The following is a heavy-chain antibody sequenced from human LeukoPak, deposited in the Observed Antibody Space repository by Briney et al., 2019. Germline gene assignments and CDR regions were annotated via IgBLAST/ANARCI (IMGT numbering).Heavy chain of an antibody. CDR3: AKFGPYSGSTLRAFDI. D-gene: IGHD1-26*01. J-gene: IGHJ3*02. CDR1: GFTFSSYA. CDR2: ISGSGGST. Sequence: QSGGSLRLSCAASGFTFSSYAMSWVRQAPGKGLEWVSAISGSGGSTYYADSVKGRFTISRDNSKNTLYLQMNSLRAEDTAVYYCAKFGPYSGSTLRAFDIWGQGTMVTVSS. V-gene: IGHV3-23*01.